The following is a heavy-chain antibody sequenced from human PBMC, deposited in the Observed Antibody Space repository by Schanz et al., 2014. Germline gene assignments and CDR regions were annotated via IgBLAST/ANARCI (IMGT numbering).Heavy chain of an antibody. D-gene: IGHD2-21*01. V-gene: IGHV3-33*06. Sequence: QVQLVESGGGVVQPGRSLRLSCAASGFTFSAYGMHWVRQAPGKGLEWVAVIWFDGNNKFYADSVKGRFTISRDNSKNTLYLQMNSLTTEDTAVYYCAKDQTDSVCYNDCSFDYWGQGTLVTVSS. CDR2: IWFDGNNK. CDR3: AKDQTDSVCYNDCSFDY. CDR1: GFTFSAYG. J-gene: IGHJ4*02.